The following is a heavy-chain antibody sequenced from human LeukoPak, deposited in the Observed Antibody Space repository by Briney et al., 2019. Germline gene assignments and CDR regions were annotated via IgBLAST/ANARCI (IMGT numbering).Heavy chain of an antibody. V-gene: IGHV3-53*01. CDR2: IYSGGST. Sequence: GGSLRLSCAASGFTVSSNYMSWIRQAPGKGLEWVSVIYSGGSTYYADSVKGRFTISRDNSKNTLYLQMNSLRAEDTAVYYCARETVRGVFDYWGQGTLVTVSS. D-gene: IGHD3-10*01. CDR1: GFTVSSNY. J-gene: IGHJ4*02. CDR3: ARETVRGVFDY.